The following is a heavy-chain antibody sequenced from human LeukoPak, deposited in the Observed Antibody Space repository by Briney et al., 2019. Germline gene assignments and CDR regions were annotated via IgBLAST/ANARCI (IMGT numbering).Heavy chain of an antibody. Sequence: GGSLRLSCAASGLTFSSRWMSWVRQAPGKGLEWVGNIQPDGGEQYPVDSVKGRFTISRDNARNSLFLQMNSLRVEDTAVYYCASQSYARFDPWGQGTLVTVSS. CDR3: ASQSYARFDP. V-gene: IGHV3-7*01. D-gene: IGHD3-16*01. CDR2: IQPDGGEQ. CDR1: GLTFSSRW. J-gene: IGHJ5*02.